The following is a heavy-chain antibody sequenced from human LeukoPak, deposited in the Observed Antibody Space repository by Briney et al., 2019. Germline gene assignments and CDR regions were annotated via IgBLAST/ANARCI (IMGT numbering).Heavy chain of an antibody. CDR2: ISYDGSNK. V-gene: IGHV3-30*18. CDR3: AKELGVVVPAAAPQYYYYYYGMDV. D-gene: IGHD2-2*01. CDR1: GFTFSSYG. Sequence: PGRSLRLSCAASGFTFSSYGMHWVRQAPGKGLEWVAVISYDGSNKYYADSVKGRFTISRDNSKNTLYLQMNSLRAEDTAVYYCAKELGVVVPAAAPQYYYYYYGMDVWGQGTTVTVSS. J-gene: IGHJ6*02.